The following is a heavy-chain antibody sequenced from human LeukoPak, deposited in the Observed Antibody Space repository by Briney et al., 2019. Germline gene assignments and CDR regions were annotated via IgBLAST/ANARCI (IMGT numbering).Heavy chain of an antibody. Sequence: SQTLSLTCAISGDSVSSKSASWNWIRLSPSRGLEWLGRTYSRSKWFNDYAVSVKSRITINPDTSKNQFSLHLSFVTPDDTAVYYCARGTGSLDYWGQGTLVTVSS. D-gene: IGHD1-26*01. CDR1: GDSVSSKSAS. CDR2: TYSRSKWFN. V-gene: IGHV6-1*01. J-gene: IGHJ4*02. CDR3: ARGTGSLDY.